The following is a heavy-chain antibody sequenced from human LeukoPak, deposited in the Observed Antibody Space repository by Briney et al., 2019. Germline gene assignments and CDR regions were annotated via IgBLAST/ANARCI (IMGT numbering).Heavy chain of an antibody. D-gene: IGHD3-3*01. CDR2: IYYTGGT. CDR3: ARHPPGATIFGVVPSAGFDY. V-gene: IGHV4-30-2*03. J-gene: IGHJ4*02. CDR1: GGSISSGGYS. Sequence: SQTLSLTCAVSGGSISSGGYSWSWIRQPPGKGLEWIGSIYYTGGTYSSPSLKSRVTMSVDTSKNQFSLKLSSVTAADTAMYYCARHPPGATIFGVVPSAGFDYWGQGTLVTVSS.